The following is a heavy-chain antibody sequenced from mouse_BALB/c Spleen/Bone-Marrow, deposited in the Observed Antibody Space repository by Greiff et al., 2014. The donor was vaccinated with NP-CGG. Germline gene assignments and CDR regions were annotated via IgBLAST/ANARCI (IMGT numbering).Heavy chain of an antibody. CDR3: PSRYYVMDY. J-gene: IGHJ4*01. CDR1: GYTFTSYV. Sequence: EVQLVESGPELVKPGASVKMSCKASGYTFTSYVMHWVKQKPGQGLEWIGYINPYNGGTKYNEKFKGKATLTSDKSSNTAYMKLSTLASAAYACYYCPSRYYVMDYWGQGTSVTVSS. V-gene: IGHV1-14*01. CDR2: INPYNGGT.